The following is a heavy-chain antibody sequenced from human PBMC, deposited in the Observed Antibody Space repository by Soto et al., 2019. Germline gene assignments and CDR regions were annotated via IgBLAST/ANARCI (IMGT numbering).Heavy chain of an antibody. Sequence: QVQLVQSGAEVKKPGSSVMVTCKASGGTFRTSAISWVRQAPGQGLEWVGGIMPVFRRPKYAQNFQGRVSITADESTSTAYMELSSLRSDDTAIYYCARDKDRPQLGGNYYYILDVLGQGTAVTVSS. CDR1: GGTFRTSA. CDR3: ARDKDRPQLGGNYYYILDV. V-gene: IGHV1-69*12. CDR2: IMPVFRRP. D-gene: IGHD3-3*02. J-gene: IGHJ6*02.